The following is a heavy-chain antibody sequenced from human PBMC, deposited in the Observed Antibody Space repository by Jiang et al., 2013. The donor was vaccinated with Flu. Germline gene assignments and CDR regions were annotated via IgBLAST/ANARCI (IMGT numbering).Heavy chain of an antibody. CDR2: TYYRSKWYS. CDR3: ARDFRAVAGTGYDYYGMDV. J-gene: IGHJ6*02. V-gene: IGHV6-1*01. D-gene: IGHD6-19*01. Sequence: NAAWNWIRQSPSRGLEWLGRTYYRSKWYSDYAIFVKSRITINPDTSKNQFSLQLNSVTPEDAAVYFCARDFRAVAGTGYDYYGMDVWGQGTTVTVSS. CDR1: NAA.